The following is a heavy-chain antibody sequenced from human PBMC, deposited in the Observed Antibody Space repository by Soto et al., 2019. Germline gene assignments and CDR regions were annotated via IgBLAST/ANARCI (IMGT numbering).Heavy chain of an antibody. V-gene: IGHV4-31*03. CDR3: ARAAPDIVVVPAAMPRAFDI. CDR1: GGSISSGGYY. D-gene: IGHD2-2*01. CDR2: IYYSGST. Sequence: SETLSLTCTVSGGSISSGGYYWSWIRQHPGKGLEWIGYIYYSGSTYYNPSLKSRVTISVDTSKNQFSLKLSSVTAADTAVYYCARAAPDIVVVPAAMPRAFDIWGQGTMVTVSS. J-gene: IGHJ3*02.